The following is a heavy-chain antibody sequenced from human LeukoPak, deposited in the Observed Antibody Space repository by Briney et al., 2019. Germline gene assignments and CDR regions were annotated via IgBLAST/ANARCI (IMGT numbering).Heavy chain of an antibody. CDR2: INHSGST. Sequence: SETLSLTCTVSGGSISSSSYYWGWIRQPPGKGLEWIGEINHSGSTNYNPSLKSRVTISVDTSKNQFSLKLSSVTAADTAVYYCAREAGGQQLVYAFDIWGQGTMVTVSS. V-gene: IGHV4-39*07. J-gene: IGHJ3*02. CDR1: GGSISSSSYY. CDR3: AREAGGQQLVYAFDI. D-gene: IGHD6-13*01.